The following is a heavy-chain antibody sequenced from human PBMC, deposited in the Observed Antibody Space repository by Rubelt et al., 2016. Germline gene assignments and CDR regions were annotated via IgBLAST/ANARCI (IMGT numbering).Heavy chain of an antibody. CDR2: IYTSGST. V-gene: IGHV4-61*03. D-gene: IGHD4-11*01. CDR3: AREGPTESPC. Sequence: QVQLQQWGAGLLKPSETLSLTCTVSGGSVSSTGYYWSWIRQPPGKGLEWIGYIYTSGSTDYHPSLQSRVTISVDTSTNHLSLKLSSGTAAGTAVYYCAREGPTESPCWGQGTLVTVSS. J-gene: IGHJ4*02. CDR1: GGSVSSTGYY.